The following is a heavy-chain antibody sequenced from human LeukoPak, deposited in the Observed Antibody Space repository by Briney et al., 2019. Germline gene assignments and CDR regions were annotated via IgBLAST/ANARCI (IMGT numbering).Heavy chain of an antibody. CDR1: GYTFTDYY. CDR3: ARGGRDYGDY. Sequence: ASVKVSCKASGYTFTDYYVHWVRQAPGQGHECKGWINPKSGGTSYAVKFRGRVTMTRDTSISTAYMELGRLRSDDTAVYYCARGGRDYGDYWGQGTLVTVSS. V-gene: IGHV1-2*02. CDR2: INPKSGGT. J-gene: IGHJ4*02.